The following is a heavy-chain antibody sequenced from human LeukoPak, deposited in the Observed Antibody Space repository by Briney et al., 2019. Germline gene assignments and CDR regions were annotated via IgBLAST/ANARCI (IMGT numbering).Heavy chain of an antibody. D-gene: IGHD6-13*01. V-gene: IGHV1-69*13. J-gene: IGHJ6*03. CDR2: ITPIFGAV. CDR3: ARGGDSSRKYFYYMDV. Sequence: ASVKVSCKASRGTFSSSHISWVRPAPGQGLEWMGGITPIFGAVSFAQKFQGRVTITADESTTTVYMELRRLRSEDTAVYYCARGGDSSRKYFYYMDVWGTGTTVTVSS. CDR1: RGTFSSSH.